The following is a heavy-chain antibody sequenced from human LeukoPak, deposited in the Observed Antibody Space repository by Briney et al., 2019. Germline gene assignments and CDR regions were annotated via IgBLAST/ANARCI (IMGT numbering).Heavy chain of an antibody. J-gene: IGHJ4*02. D-gene: IGHD1-1*01. V-gene: IGHV3-21*01. CDR3: ASTTLSGDYFDY. CDR2: ISSSSSYI. CDR1: GFTFSSYS. Sequence: GGSLRLSCAASGFTFSSYSMNWGRQAPGKGLEWVSSISSSSSYIYYADSVKGRFTISRDNAKNSLYLQMNSLRAEDTAVYYCASTTLSGDYFDYWGQGTLVTVSS.